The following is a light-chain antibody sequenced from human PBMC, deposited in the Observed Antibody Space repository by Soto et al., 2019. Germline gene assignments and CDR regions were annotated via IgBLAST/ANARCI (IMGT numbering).Light chain of an antibody. J-gene: IGKJ5*01. Sequence: EIVMTQSPATLSVSPGERATLSCRASQSVSSNLAWYQQKPGQAPRLLIYGASTRATGIPARFSGSGSGTEFTLTISSLQSEDFAVYYCHQYNNWPPITFGQGTRMESK. CDR3: HQYNNWPPIT. CDR1: QSVSSN. CDR2: GAS. V-gene: IGKV3-15*01.